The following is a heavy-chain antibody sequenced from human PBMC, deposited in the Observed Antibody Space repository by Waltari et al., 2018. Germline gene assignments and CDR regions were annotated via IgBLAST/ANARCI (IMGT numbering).Heavy chain of an antibody. V-gene: IGHV1-2*06. J-gene: IGHJ4*02. CDR2: INPNSGDT. Sequence: QVHLVQSGAEVKKPGASVKVSCKASGYTFTCYYIPWVRRAPGQGLEWMGRINPNSGDTNYAQKFQGRVTLTRDTSINTAYMELSSLKSDDTAVYYCARDLGSDYGNRDYWGQGTLVTVPS. CDR1: GYTFTCYY. D-gene: IGHD4-17*01. CDR3: ARDLGSDYGNRDY.